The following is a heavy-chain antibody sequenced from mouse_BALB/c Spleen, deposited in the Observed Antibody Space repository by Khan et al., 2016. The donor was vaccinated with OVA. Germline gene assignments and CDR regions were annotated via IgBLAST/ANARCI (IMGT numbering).Heavy chain of an antibody. V-gene: IGHV5-17*02. CDR2: ISSGSATI. CDR3: ARSLITTWYFDV. CDR1: GFTFSSFG. J-gene: IGHJ1*01. D-gene: IGHD2-4*01. Sequence: EVELVESGGGLVQPGGSRKLSCAASGFTFSSFGMHWVRQAPEKGLEWVAYISSGSATIYYADTVKGRFTISRDNPKNTLFLPMTSLRSEDTAIYYCARSLITTWYFDVWGAGTTVTVSS.